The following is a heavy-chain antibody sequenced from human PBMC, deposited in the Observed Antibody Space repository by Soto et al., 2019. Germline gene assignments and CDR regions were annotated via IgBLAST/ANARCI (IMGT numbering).Heavy chain of an antibody. Sequence: SETLSLTCTVSGVAISSYYWSWIRQPPGKGLEWIGYIYYSGSTNYNPSLKSRVTISVDTSKNQFSLKLSSVTAADTAVYYCARSFPASMRVFHYWGQGTLVTVSS. CDR3: ARSFPASMRVFHY. J-gene: IGHJ4*02. D-gene: IGHD2-2*01. V-gene: IGHV4-59*08. CDR1: GVAISSYY. CDR2: IYYSGST.